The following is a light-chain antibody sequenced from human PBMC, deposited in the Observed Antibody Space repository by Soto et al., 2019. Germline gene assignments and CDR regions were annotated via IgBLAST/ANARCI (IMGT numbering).Light chain of an antibody. Sequence: QSALTQPRSVSGSPGQSVTISCTGTSSDVGLYNYVSWYQQHPGKAPRLMIYDVIKRPSGVPDRFSGSKSGDTASLTISGLQAEDEADYYCCSYAGTYPVVFGGGTQLTVL. CDR1: SSDVGLYNY. CDR2: DVI. J-gene: IGLJ2*01. CDR3: CSYAGTYPVV. V-gene: IGLV2-11*01.